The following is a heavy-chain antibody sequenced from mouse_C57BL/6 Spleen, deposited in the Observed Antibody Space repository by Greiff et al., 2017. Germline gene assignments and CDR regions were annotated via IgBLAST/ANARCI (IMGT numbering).Heavy chain of an antibody. J-gene: IGHJ4*01. Sequence: VQLLQSGAELVRPGSSVKLSCKASGYTFTSYWMHWVKQRPIQGLEWIGNIDPSDSETHYNQKFKDKATLTVDKSSSTAYMQLSSLTSEDSAVYYCARSYCGSSRYAMDYWGQGTSVTVSS. CDR3: ARSYCGSSRYAMDY. D-gene: IGHD1-1*01. V-gene: IGHV1-52*01. CDR1: GYTFTSYW. CDR2: IDPSDSET.